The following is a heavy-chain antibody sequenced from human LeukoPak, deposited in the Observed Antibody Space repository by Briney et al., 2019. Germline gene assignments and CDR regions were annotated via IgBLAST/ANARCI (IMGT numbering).Heavy chain of an antibody. CDR2: IKQDGSEK. CDR3: ARDSAGNDY. V-gene: IGHV3-7*01. J-gene: IGHJ4*02. Sequence: GGSLRLSSAASGFTFTSNWMSWVRQAPGKGLEWVANIKQDGSEKYYVDSVKGRFTISRDNAKNSLYLQMNSLRAEDTAVYYCARDSAGNDYWGQGTLVTVSS. D-gene: IGHD6-13*01. CDR1: GFTFTSNW.